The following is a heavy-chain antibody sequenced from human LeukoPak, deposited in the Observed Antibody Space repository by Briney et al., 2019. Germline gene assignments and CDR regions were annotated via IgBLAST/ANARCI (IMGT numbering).Heavy chain of an antibody. Sequence: SETLSLTCTVSGGSISSYYWSWIRQPPGKGLEWIGYIYYSGSTSYNPSLKSRVTISVDTSEKQFSLKLSSVTAADTAFYYCARYIVSYPHDAFDIWGQGTMVTVSS. V-gene: IGHV4-59*01. CDR2: IYYSGST. CDR1: GGSISSYY. CDR3: ARYIVSYPHDAFDI. D-gene: IGHD1-26*01. J-gene: IGHJ3*02.